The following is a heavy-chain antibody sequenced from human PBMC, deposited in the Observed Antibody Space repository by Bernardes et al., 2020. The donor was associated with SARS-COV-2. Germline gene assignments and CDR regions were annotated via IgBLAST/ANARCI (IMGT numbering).Heavy chain of an antibody. CDR3: ARGSTSPKGNWFDP. Sequence: SETLYLTCAVYRGSFRGYYWSWLRQPPGKGLEWIGEINHSGGTNYNPSLKSRVTISVDTSKNHFSLKLSSVTAADTAVYYCARGSTSPKGNWFDPWGQGTLVTVSS. D-gene: IGHD2-2*01. J-gene: IGHJ5*02. CDR2: INHSGGT. CDR1: RGSFRGYY. V-gene: IGHV4-34*01.